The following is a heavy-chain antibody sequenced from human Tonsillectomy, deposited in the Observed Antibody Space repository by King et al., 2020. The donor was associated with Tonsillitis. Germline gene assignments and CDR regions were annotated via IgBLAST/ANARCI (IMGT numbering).Heavy chain of an antibody. D-gene: IGHD3-10*01. CDR1: GYNFSSYG. V-gene: IGHV3-33*01. J-gene: IGHJ4*02. CDR2: IWYDGSKK. CDR3: ARGIYGSGSYYNPQY. Sequence: VQLVESGGGVVQPGRSLRLSCAASGYNFSSYGMHWVRQAPGKGLEWVALIWYDGSKKNYGNSVKGRFTISRDNSKNTLYLQMDTLRAEDTAVYYCARGIYGSGSYYNPQYWGQGTLVTVSS.